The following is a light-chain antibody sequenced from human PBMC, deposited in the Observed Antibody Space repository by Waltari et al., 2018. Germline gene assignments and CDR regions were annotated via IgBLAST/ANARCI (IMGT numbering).Light chain of an antibody. J-gene: IGKJ3*01. Sequence: DIVMTQSPDSLAVSLGERATITCHSSESLLSPSNNMNYLAWYQQRPGQPPRLIIYLTSTRRSGVPDRFSGSGSGTDFTLTISSLQTEDVATYFCQQYFRGPISFGPGTKLEMK. CDR1: ESLLSPSNNMNY. V-gene: IGKV4-1*01. CDR3: QQYFRGPIS. CDR2: LTS.